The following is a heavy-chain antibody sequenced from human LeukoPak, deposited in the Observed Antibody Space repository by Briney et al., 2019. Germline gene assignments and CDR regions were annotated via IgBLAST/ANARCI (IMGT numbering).Heavy chain of an antibody. CDR1: GFTFSSYS. CDR2: ISSSSSYI. Sequence: GGSLRLSCAASGFTFSSYSMNWVRQAPGKGLEWVSSISSSSSYIYYADSVKGRFTISRDNAKNSLYLQMNSLRAEDTAVYYCAKDHGYDQDYLFDYWGQGTLVTVSS. CDR3: AKDHGYDQDYLFDY. J-gene: IGHJ4*02. V-gene: IGHV3-21*04. D-gene: IGHD5-12*01.